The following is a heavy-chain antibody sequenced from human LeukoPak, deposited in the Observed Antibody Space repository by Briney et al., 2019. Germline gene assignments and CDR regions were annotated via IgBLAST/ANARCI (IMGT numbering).Heavy chain of an antibody. CDR3: ARVGSSGWYYYFDY. V-gene: IGHV1-2*02. J-gene: IGHJ4*02. Sequence: GASVKVSCKASGYTFTGYYMHWVRQAPGQGLEWMGWINPNSGGTNYAQKFQGRVTMTRDTSISTAYMELSRLRSDDTAVYYCARVGSSGWYYYFDYWGQGTLVTVSS. CDR1: GYTFTGYY. CDR2: INPNSGGT. D-gene: IGHD6-19*01.